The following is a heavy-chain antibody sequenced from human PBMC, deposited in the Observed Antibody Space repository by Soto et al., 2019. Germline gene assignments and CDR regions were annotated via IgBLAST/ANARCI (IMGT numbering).Heavy chain of an antibody. CDR2: IYSGGST. D-gene: IGHD5-18*01. CDR1: GFTVSGNY. Sequence: GGSLRLSCAASGFTVSGNYMSWVRQAPGKGLEWVSVIYSGGSTYYADSVRGRFTISRDNSKNTLYLQMNSLRAEDTAVYYCARRPSXDTAMARQGENYYGMDVWGQGTTVTVSS. J-gene: IGHJ6*02. CDR3: ARRPSXDTAMARQGENYYGMDV. V-gene: IGHV3-53*01.